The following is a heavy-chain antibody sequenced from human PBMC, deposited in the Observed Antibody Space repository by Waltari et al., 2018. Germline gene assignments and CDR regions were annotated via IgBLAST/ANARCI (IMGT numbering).Heavy chain of an antibody. D-gene: IGHD4-4*01. CDR3: ARRMVTTGYFDY. V-gene: IGHV4-39*01. Sequence: QVQLQESGPGLVKPSENLSLTCTVSGGPFSRTSYSWGWIRQPPGKGLEWIGYVFYNGDTYYNPSLKSRVTISIDTSKNQFSLKLTSVTAADTAVYHCARRMVTTGYFDYWGQGTLVTVSS. CDR2: VFYNGDT. CDR1: GGPFSRTSYS. J-gene: IGHJ4*02.